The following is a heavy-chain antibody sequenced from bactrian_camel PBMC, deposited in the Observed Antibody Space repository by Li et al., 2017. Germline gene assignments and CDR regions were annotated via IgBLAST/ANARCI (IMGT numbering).Heavy chain of an antibody. D-gene: IGHD1*01. V-gene: IGHV3-2*01. CDR1: GFTFSSHY. Sequence: HVQLVESGGGLVQPGGSLRLSCAASGFTFSSHYMSWVRQAPGKGLEWVSTIYTGGGSTYYADSVKGRFTTPYDNAKNTLYLQMNSLKSEDTALYYCATDVAWAVGGSSVAAQWNWGQGTQVTVS. CDR3: ATDVAWAVGGSSVAAQWN. J-gene: IGHJ4*01. CDR2: IYTGGGST.